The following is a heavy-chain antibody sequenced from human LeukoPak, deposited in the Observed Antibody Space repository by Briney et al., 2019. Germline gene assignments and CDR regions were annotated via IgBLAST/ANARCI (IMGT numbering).Heavy chain of an antibody. V-gene: IGHV4-59*01. D-gene: IGHD3-22*01. Sequence: SETLSLTCTVSGGSISSYYWSWIRQPPGKGLEWIGYIYYSGSTNYNPSLKSRVTMSVDTSKNQFSLKLSSVTAADTAVYYCARDRSMIVGGWFDPWGQGTLVTVSS. CDR1: GGSISSYY. CDR2: IYYSGST. CDR3: ARDRSMIVGGWFDP. J-gene: IGHJ5*02.